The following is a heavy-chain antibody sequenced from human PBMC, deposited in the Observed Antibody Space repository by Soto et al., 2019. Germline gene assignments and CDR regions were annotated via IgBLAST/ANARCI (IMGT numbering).Heavy chain of an antibody. CDR3: ARGLYCSGGSCYGHYYYYYMDV. J-gene: IGHJ6*03. D-gene: IGHD2-15*01. Sequence: ASVKVSCKASGYTFTSYDINWVRQATGQGLEWMGWMNPNSGNTGYAQKFQGRVTMTRNTSISTAYMELSSLRSEDTAVYYCARGLYCSGGSCYGHYYYYYMDVWGKGTTVTVSS. CDR2: MNPNSGNT. CDR1: GYTFTSYD. V-gene: IGHV1-8*01.